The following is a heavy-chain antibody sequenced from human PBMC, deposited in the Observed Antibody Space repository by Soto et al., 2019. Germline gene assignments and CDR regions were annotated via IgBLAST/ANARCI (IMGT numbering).Heavy chain of an antibody. CDR2: ISSSSSTI. D-gene: IGHD3-22*01. J-gene: IGHJ4*02. CDR3: AIKGYYYDSSGYYFPDY. Sequence: GSLRLSCAASGFTFSSYSMNWVRQAPGKGLEWVSYISSSSSTIYYADSVKGRFTISRDNSKNTLYLQMNSLRAEDTAVYYCAIKGYYYDSSGYYFPDYWGQGTLVTVSS. CDR1: GFTFSSYS. V-gene: IGHV3-48*01.